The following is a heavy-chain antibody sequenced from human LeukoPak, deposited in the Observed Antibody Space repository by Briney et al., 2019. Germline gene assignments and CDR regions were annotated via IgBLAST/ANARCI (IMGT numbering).Heavy chain of an antibody. CDR1: GFTFTGYS. V-gene: IGHV3-33*08. CDR2: VWYDGSNI. D-gene: IGHD1-26*01. J-gene: IGHJ4*02. CDR3: ARGGYSGTYYFDY. Sequence: PGGSLRLSCAASGFTFTGYSMNWFRQAPGKGLEWVAVVWYDGSNIHYVDSVKGRFTISGDNSKSTLYLQMNSLTAEDTAVYYCARGGYSGTYYFDYWGQGTLVTVSS.